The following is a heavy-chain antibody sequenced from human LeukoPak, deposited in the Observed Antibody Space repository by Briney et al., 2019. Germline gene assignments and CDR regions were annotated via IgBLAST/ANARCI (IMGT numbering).Heavy chain of an antibody. V-gene: IGHV3-66*01. CDR2: IYSGGST. Sequence: GGSLRLSCAASGITFSNAWMTWVRQAPGKGLEWVSVIYSGGSTYYADSVKGRFTISRDNSKNTLYLQMNSLRAEDTAVYYCARDLRADYGGNSYYYGMDVWGQGTTVTVSS. D-gene: IGHD4-23*01. CDR1: GITFSNAW. J-gene: IGHJ6*02. CDR3: ARDLRADYGGNSYYYGMDV.